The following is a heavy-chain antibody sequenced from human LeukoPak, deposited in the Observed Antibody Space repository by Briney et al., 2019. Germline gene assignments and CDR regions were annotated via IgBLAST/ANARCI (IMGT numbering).Heavy chain of an antibody. CDR2: ISSGGSTI. J-gene: IGHJ4*02. D-gene: IGHD2-21*02. V-gene: IGHV3-11*04. CDR3: ARDWRQIVVVTAIGFDY. CDR1: GFTFSDYY. Sequence: GGSLRLSCAASGFTFSDYYMTWIRQAPGKGLEWVSYISSGGSTIYYADSVKGRFIISRDNAKKSLYLQMNSLRAEDTAVYYCARDWRQIVVVTAIGFDYWGQGTLVTVSS.